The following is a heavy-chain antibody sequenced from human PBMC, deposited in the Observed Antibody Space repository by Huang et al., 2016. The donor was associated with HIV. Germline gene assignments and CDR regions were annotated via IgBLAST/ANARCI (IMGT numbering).Heavy chain of an antibody. CDR1: GGNFKKYA. CDR2: SITLYGSA. D-gene: IGHD3-3*02. J-gene: IGHJ6*03. Sequence: QVNLVQSGAEVRKPGSSVKVSCKASGGNFKKYAISWVRQAPGQGLEWMGASITLYGSAEYAEKFQDRVTLTADGSTNTAYLELDRLTSEDTAVYYCAKVAAGQPFHFYYYMDAWGDGTTVIVSS. V-gene: IGHV1-69*13. CDR3: AKVAAGQPFHFYYYMDA.